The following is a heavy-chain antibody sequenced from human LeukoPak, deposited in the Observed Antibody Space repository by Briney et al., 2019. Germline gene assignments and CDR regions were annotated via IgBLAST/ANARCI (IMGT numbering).Heavy chain of an antibody. CDR1: GFTFRDYY. D-gene: IGHD6-19*01. J-gene: IGHJ4*02. CDR3: AKDFTQQWLVDLYDY. V-gene: IGHV3-11*01. CDR2: IRSTGSST. Sequence: GGSLRLSCTASGFTFRDYYVTWIRQAPGKGLEWVSYIRSTGSSTAYADSVKGRFTISRDNAKNSLYLQMNSLRAEDTALYYCAKDFTQQWLVDLYDYWGQGTLVTVSS.